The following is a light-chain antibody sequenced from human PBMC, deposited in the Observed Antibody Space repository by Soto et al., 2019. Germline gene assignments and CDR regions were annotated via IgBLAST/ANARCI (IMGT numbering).Light chain of an antibody. J-gene: IGKJ4*01. CDR1: QSASSSY. CDR2: GAS. CDR3: QQRIT. Sequence: EIVLAPSPGTLSLYPGERATISCRASQSASSSYLAWYQQKPGQAPRLLIYGASSRATGIPDRFSGSGSGTDFTLTISRLEPEDFAVYYCQQRITFGGGTKVDI. V-gene: IGKV3-20*01.